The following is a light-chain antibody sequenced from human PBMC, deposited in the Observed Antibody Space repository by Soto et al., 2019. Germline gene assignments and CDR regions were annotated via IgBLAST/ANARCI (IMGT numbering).Light chain of an antibody. CDR2: KAS. Sequence: DIQMTQSPSTLSASVGDRVAITCRASQSITTLLAWYQQKPGKAPKLLIYKASSLQSGVPSRFSGSGSGTECTLTISSLHPDEFATYYWQHYYLYPWTFGQGTKVEIK. V-gene: IGKV1-5*03. CDR1: QSITTL. J-gene: IGKJ1*01. CDR3: QHYYLYPWT.